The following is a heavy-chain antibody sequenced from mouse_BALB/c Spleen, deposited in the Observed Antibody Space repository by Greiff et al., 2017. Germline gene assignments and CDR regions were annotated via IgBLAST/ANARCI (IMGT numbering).Heavy chain of an antibody. CDR2: IDPENGNT. Sequence: VQLQQSGAELVRPGALVKLSCKASGFNIKDYYMHWVKQRPEQGLEWIGWIDPENGNTIYDPKFQGKASITADTSSNTAYLQLSSLTSEDTAVYYCAIYGSSFAYWGQGTLVTVSA. D-gene: IGHD1-1*01. J-gene: IGHJ3*01. CDR3: AIYGSSFAY. CDR1: GFNIKDYY. V-gene: IGHV14-1*02.